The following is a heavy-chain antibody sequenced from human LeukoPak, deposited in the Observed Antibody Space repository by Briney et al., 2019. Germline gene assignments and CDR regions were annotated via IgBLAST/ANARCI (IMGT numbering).Heavy chain of an antibody. CDR1: GGSLSSSSYY. CDR3: ARVSYYILTQPLDY. J-gene: IGHJ4*02. CDR2: IYYSGST. Sequence: SETLSLTCTVSGGSLSSSSYYWGWIRQHPGKGLEWIGCIYYSGSTYYNPSLKSRVTISVDTSKNHFSLKLSSVTAAHTAVYYCARVSYYILTQPLDYWVQGTLVTVSS. V-gene: IGHV4-39*02. D-gene: IGHD3-9*01.